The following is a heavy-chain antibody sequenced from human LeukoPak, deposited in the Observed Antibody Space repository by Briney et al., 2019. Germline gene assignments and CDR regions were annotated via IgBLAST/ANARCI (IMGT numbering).Heavy chain of an antibody. J-gene: IGHJ4*02. CDR1: GFTISSYW. Sequence: GGSLRLSCAASGFTISSYWMSWVRQAPGKGLEWVANIRQDGSEKYYVDSVKGRFTISSDNAKNSLYLQMSSLRAEDTAVYYCARSIRGSARFDYWGQGTLVTVSS. V-gene: IGHV3-7*04. CDR2: IRQDGSEK. D-gene: IGHD3-10*01. CDR3: ARSIRGSARFDY.